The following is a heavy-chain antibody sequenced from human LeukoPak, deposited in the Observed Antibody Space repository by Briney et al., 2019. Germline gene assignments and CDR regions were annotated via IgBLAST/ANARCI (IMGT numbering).Heavy chain of an antibody. D-gene: IGHD4-17*01. CDR3: ARGRAYGDLDY. J-gene: IGHJ4*02. CDR2: IYSGGST. V-gene: IGHV3-53*01. CDR1: GFTFSSYS. Sequence: GGSLRLSCAASGFTFSSYSMNWVRQAPGKGLEWLSVIYSGGSTYYADSVKGRFTISRDNSKNTLYLQMNSLRAEDTAVYYCARGRAYGDLDYWGQGTLVTVSS.